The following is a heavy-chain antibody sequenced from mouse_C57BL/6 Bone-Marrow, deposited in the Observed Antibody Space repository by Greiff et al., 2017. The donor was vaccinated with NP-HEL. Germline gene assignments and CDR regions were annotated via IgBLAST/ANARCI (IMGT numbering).Heavy chain of an antibody. J-gene: IGHJ1*03. CDR3: ARERITTVVSPSYWYFDV. CDR2: ISDGGSYT. V-gene: IGHV5-4*01. D-gene: IGHD1-1*01. CDR1: GFTFSSYA. Sequence: DVKLVESGGGLVKPGGSLKLSCAASGFTFSSYAMSWVRQTPEKRLEWVATISDGGSYTYYPDNVKGRFTISRDNAKNNLYLQMSHLKSEDTAMYYSARERITTVVSPSYWYFDVWGTGTTVTVSS.